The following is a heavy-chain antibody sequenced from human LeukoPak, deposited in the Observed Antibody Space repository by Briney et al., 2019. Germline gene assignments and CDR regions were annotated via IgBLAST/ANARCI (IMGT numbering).Heavy chain of an antibody. D-gene: IGHD2-15*01. CDR1: GGSFSGYY. J-gene: IGHJ5*02. V-gene: IGHV4-34*01. CDR3: ARVLIESGYCSGGSCYWANNWFDP. CDR2: INHSGST. Sequence: SETLSLTCAVYGGSFSGYYWSWIRQPPGKGLEWIGEINHSGSTNYNPSLKSRVTISVDTSKNQFSLKLSSVTAADTAVYYCARVLIESGYCSGGSCYWANNWFDPWGQGTLVTVSS.